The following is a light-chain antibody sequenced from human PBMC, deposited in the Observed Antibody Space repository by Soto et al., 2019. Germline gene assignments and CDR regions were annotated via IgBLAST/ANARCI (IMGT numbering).Light chain of an antibody. Sequence: QSVLTQPPSASGTPGQRVTISCSGSNSNIGSNTVNWYQQLPGTAPELLIYSYNQRPSGVPDRFSGSKSGTSASLAISGLQSEDEADYYCAAWDDSLNGVVFGGGTKLTVL. CDR3: AAWDDSLNGVV. CDR1: NSNIGSNT. CDR2: SYN. V-gene: IGLV1-44*01. J-gene: IGLJ2*01.